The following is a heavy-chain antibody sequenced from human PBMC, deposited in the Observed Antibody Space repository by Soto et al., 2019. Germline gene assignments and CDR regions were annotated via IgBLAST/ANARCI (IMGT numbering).Heavy chain of an antibody. Sequence: SETLSLTCAVYDTSFSGYYWSWIRQPPGKGLEWIGEIFHGGSTDYSPSLKSRVTISVATSKHQFSIELTSVTAADTAVYYCARPHYDSNTFYSFFDYWGQGTLVPVSS. CDR3: ARPHYDSNTFYSFFDY. CDR1: DTSFSGYY. D-gene: IGHD3-22*01. J-gene: IGHJ4*02. V-gene: IGHV4-34*12. CDR2: IFHGGST.